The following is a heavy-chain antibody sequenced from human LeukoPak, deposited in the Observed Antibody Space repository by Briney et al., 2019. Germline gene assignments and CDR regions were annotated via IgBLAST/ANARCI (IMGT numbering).Heavy chain of an antibody. D-gene: IGHD4/OR15-4a*01. Sequence: GGSLRLSCAASGFTFSSYAMSWVRQAPGKGLEWVSAISGSGGSSYYADSVKGRFTIPRDNAKNSLYLQMNSLRAEDTAVYYCAPLNYYMDVWGKGTTVTVSS. CDR1: GFTFSSYA. CDR3: APLNYYMDV. CDR2: ISGSGGSS. V-gene: IGHV3-23*01. J-gene: IGHJ6*03.